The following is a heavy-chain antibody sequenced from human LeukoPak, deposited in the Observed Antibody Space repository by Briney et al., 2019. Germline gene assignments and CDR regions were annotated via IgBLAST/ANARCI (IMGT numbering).Heavy chain of an antibody. CDR1: GYTFTGYY. CDR3: ARDSLELHFDY. V-gene: IGHV1-2*02. D-gene: IGHD1-7*01. Sequence: ASVKVSCKASGYTFTGYYMHWVRQAPGQGLEWMGWINPNSGGANYAQKFQGGVTMTRDTSISTAYMELSRLRSDDTAVYYCARDSLELHFDYWGQGTLVTVSS. J-gene: IGHJ4*02. CDR2: INPNSGGA.